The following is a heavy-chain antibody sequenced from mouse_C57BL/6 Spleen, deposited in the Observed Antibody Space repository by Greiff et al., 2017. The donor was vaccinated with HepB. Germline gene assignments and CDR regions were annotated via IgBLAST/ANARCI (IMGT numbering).Heavy chain of an antibody. J-gene: IGHJ2*01. Sequence: QVQLQQSGAELMKPGASVKLSCKATGYTFTGYWIEWVKQMPGHVLEWIGELLPGSGSTNYNEKCKGKATFTADTSSNTAYMQLSSLTTEDSAIFYCARSTGKSGYWGQGATLTVSS. CDR3: ARSTGKSGY. V-gene: IGHV1-9*01. CDR2: LLPGSGST. CDR1: GYTFTGYW. D-gene: IGHD4-1*02.